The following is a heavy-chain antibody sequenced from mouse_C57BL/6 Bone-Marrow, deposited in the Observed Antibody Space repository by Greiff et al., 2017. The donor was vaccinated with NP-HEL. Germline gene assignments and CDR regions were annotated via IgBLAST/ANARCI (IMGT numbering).Heavy chain of an antibody. CDR3: ALGVTTKGFDY. D-gene: IGHD2-2*01. V-gene: IGHV7-3*01. J-gene: IGHJ2*01. CDR2: IRNKANGYTT. CDR1: GFTFTDYY. Sequence: EVKVVESGGGLVQPGGSLSLSCAASGFTFTDYYMSWVRQPPGKALEWLGFIRNKANGYTTEYSASVKGRFTISRDNSQSILYLQMNALRAEDSATYYCALGVTTKGFDYWGQGTTLTVSS.